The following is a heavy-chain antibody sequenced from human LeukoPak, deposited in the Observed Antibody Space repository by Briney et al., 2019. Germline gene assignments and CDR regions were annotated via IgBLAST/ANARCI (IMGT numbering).Heavy chain of an antibody. Sequence: GGSLRLSCAASGFTFSSYGMHWVRQAPGKGLEWVAVIWYDGSNKYYADSVKGRFTISRDNSKNTLYLQMSSLRAEDTAVYYCAREGVGATRGYYFDYWGQGTLVTVSS. J-gene: IGHJ4*02. V-gene: IGHV3-33*01. CDR2: IWYDGSNK. CDR1: GFTFSSYG. CDR3: AREGVGATRGYYFDY. D-gene: IGHD1-26*01.